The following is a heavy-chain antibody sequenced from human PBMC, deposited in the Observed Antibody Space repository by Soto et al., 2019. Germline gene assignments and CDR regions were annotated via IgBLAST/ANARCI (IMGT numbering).Heavy chain of an antibody. CDR1: GGSISSGGYY. J-gene: IGHJ4*02. V-gene: IGHV4-31*03. Sequence: QVQLQESGPGLVKPSQTLSLTCTVSGGSISSGGYYWSWIGQHPGKGLEWIGYIYYSGRTYYNPSHKSRVTISIDTSKNQFSLKLSSVTAADTAVYYCARVIAKRWDYWGQGTLVTVSS. D-gene: IGHD3-16*02. CDR2: IYYSGRT. CDR3: ARVIAKRWDY.